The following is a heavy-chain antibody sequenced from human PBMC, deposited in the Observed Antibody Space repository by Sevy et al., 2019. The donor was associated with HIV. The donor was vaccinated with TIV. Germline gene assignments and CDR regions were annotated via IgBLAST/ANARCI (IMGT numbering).Heavy chain of an antibody. CDR2: ISYDGSNK. V-gene: IGHV3-30-3*01. D-gene: IGHD5-18*01. Sequence: GGSLRLSCAASGFTFSRYAVHWVRQAPGKGLEWVAVISYDGSNKYYADSVKGRFTISRDNSKSTLSLQMNSLRAEDTAVYYCARDLDTAMVDYYYYYGMDVWGQGTTVTVSS. J-gene: IGHJ6*02. CDR3: ARDLDTAMVDYYYYYGMDV. CDR1: GFTFSRYA.